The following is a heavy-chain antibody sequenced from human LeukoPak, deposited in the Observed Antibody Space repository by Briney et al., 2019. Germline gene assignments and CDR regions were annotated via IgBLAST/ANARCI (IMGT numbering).Heavy chain of an antibody. D-gene: IGHD3-3*01. Sequence: PSETLSLTCTVSGGSISSYYWSWIRQPPGKGLEWIGYIYYSGSTNYNPSLKSRVTISVDTSKNQFSLKLSSVTAADTAVYYCARARFWSGYYYYFDYWGQGTLVTVSS. CDR1: GGSISSYY. V-gene: IGHV4-59*01. CDR2: IYYSGST. J-gene: IGHJ4*02. CDR3: ARARFWSGYYYYFDY.